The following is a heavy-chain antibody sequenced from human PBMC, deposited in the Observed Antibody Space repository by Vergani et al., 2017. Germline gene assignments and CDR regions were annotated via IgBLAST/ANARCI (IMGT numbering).Heavy chain of an antibody. Sequence: QVQLQESGPGLVKPSQTLSLTCTVSGGSISSGSYYWSWIRQPAGKGLEWIGRIYTSGSTNYNPSLKSRVTMSVDTSKNQFSLKLSSVTAADTAVYYCARGVGRFLEWLLNWGQGTLVTVSS. CDR3: ARGVGRFLEWLLN. CDR1: GGSISSGSYY. J-gene: IGHJ4*02. V-gene: IGHV4-61*02. CDR2: IYTSGST. D-gene: IGHD3-3*01.